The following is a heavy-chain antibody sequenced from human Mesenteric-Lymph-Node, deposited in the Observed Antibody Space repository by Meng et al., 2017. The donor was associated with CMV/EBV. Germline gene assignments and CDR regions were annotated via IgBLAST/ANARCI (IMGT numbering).Heavy chain of an antibody. D-gene: IGHD2-2*01. CDR2: INQDGTEK. CDR1: GLQFNSYW. CDR3: ARGWGYCSSTSCYLNDY. Sequence: GESLKISCEVSGLQFNSYWMNWVRQAPGKGLEWVANINQDGTEKNYVESVKGRFTTSRDRAKNSVHLQMDGLRVEDTAVYYCARGWGYCSSTSCYLNDYWGQGTLVTVSS. V-gene: IGHV3-7*01. J-gene: IGHJ4*02.